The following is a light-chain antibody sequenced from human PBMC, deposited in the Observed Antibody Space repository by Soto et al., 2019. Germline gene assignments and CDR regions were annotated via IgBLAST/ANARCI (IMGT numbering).Light chain of an antibody. CDR3: QQFGGSPRT. CDR1: QSVSTSY. J-gene: IGKJ1*01. V-gene: IGKV3-20*01. Sequence: EIVLTQSPGTLSLSPGERATLSCRASQSVSTSYLAWYQQKPGQAPRLLIYGASSRATGIPDRFSGSGSGTDCPLTISRLEPADFAVYYCQQFGGSPRTFGQGTKVEI. CDR2: GAS.